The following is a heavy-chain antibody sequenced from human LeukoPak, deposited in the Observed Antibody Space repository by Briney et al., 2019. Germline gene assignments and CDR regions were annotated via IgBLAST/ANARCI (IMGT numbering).Heavy chain of an antibody. CDR2: TYHRSKWYN. V-gene: IGHV6-1*01. CDR3: AREVATIYPETFDY. Sequence: SQTLSLTCAISGDSVSSNSAAWNWIRQSPSRGLEWLGRTYHRSKWYNDYAVSVKSRITTNPDTSKNQSPLQLNSVPPEDTAVYYCAREVATIYPETFDYWGQGTLVTVSS. CDR1: GDSVSSNSAA. J-gene: IGHJ4*02. D-gene: IGHD5-12*01.